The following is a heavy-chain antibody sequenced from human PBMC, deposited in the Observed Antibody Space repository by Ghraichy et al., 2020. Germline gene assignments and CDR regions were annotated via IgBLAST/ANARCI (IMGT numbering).Heavy chain of an antibody. CDR3: ARDRKLIYDYVWGSYRYNGMDV. CDR2: INPNSGGT. D-gene: IGHD3-16*02. Sequence: ASVKVSCKASGYTFTGYYMHWVRQAPGQGLEWMGRINPNSGGTNYAQKFQGRVTMTRDTSISTAYMELSRLRSDDTAVYYCARDRKLIYDYVWGSYRYNGMDVWGQGTTVTVSS. V-gene: IGHV1-2*06. J-gene: IGHJ6*02. CDR1: GYTFTGYY.